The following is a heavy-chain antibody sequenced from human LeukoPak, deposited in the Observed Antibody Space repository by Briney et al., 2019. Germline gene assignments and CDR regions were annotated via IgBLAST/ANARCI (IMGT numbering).Heavy chain of an antibody. J-gene: IGHJ4*02. CDR1: GFTFSSYA. D-gene: IGHD3-9*01. CDR3: AKVAYDILTGYSDRGFDY. Sequence: GGSLRLSCAASGFTFSSYAMSWVRQAPGKGLEWVSAISGSGGSTYYADSVKGRFTISRDNSKNTLYLQMNSLRAEDTAVYYCAKVAYDILTGYSDRGFDYWGQGTLVTVSS. V-gene: IGHV3-23*01. CDR2: ISGSGGST.